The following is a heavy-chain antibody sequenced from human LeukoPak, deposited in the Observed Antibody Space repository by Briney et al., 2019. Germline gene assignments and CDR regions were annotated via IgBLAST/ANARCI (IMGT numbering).Heavy chain of an antibody. CDR3: ATITAMANDAFDI. J-gene: IGHJ3*02. V-gene: IGHV3-30*02. CDR2: IRYDGSNK. Sequence: GGSLRLSCAASGLTFSSYGMHWVRQAPGKGLEWVAFIRYDGSNKYYADSVKGRFAISRDNSKNTLYLQMNSLRAEDTAVYYCATITAMANDAFDIWGQGTMVTVSS. CDR1: GLTFSSYG. D-gene: IGHD5-18*01.